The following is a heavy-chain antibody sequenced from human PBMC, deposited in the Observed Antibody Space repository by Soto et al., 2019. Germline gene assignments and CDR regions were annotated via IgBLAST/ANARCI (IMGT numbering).Heavy chain of an antibody. CDR3: ARGSLDCSSTSCPRIYDY. V-gene: IGHV3-33*01. CDR1: GFTFSSYG. D-gene: IGHD2-2*01. CDR2: IWYDGSNK. Sequence: QVQLVESGGGVVQPGRSLRLSCAASGFTFSSYGMHWVRQAPGKGLEWGAVIWYDGSNKYYADSVKGRFTISRDNSKNTLYLQMNSLRAEDTAVYYCARGSLDCSSTSCPRIYDYWGQGTLVTVSS. J-gene: IGHJ4*02.